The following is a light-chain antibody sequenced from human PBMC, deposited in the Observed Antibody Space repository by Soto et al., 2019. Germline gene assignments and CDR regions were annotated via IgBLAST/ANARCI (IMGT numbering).Light chain of an antibody. CDR3: SSYTRHNFWV. J-gene: IGLJ3*02. CDR2: DDT. Sequence: SVLTQPASVSGSPGQTITISCTGTSSDVGGYNYVSWYQQHPGKVPKLIIYDDTNRPSGVSNRFSGSKSANTASLTISGLQAEDEADYYCSSYTRHNFWVFGGGTQLTVL. CDR1: SSDVGGYNY. V-gene: IGLV2-14*01.